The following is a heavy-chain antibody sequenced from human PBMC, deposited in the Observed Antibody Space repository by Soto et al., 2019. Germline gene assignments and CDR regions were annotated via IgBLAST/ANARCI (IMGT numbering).Heavy chain of an antibody. CDR1: GYTFVNYG. J-gene: IGHJ5*01. V-gene: IGHV1-18*01. CDR3: ARLTSQNWFES. CDR2: ITTSNGKT. Sequence: SVKVSCKASGYTFVNYGISWVRQAPGQGLEWVGWITTSNGKTHYAQNLQGRVTMTTDTLTSTAYMELRSLRSDDTALYYCARLTSQNWFESWGQGTLVTVSS.